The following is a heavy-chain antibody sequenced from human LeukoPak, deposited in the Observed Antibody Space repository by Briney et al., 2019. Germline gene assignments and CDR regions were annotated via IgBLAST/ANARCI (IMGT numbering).Heavy chain of an antibody. CDR1: GFTFDDYA. D-gene: IGHD2-8*01. CDR3: ARDGGSMLDPRKHFDY. Sequence: PGGSLRLSCAASGFTFDDYAMHWVRQAPGKGLEWVSGISWNSGSIGYADSVKGRFTISRDNAKNSLYLQMNSLRAEDTAVYYCARDGGSMLDPRKHFDYWGQGTLVTVSS. CDR2: ISWNSGSI. V-gene: IGHV3-9*01. J-gene: IGHJ4*02.